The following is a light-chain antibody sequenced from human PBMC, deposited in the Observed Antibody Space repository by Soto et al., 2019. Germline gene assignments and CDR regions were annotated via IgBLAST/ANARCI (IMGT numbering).Light chain of an antibody. CDR2: DAS. CDR1: QSISSY. CDR3: QQRSNWPKIT. J-gene: IGKJ5*01. V-gene: IGKV3-11*01. Sequence: NMLPQTPATLSLSPEERATLSCTASQSISSYLAWYQPKPGHAPRLLIYDASNRATVIPARTSGSGSGTDIVPTISSLEPEDFAVYYGQQRSNWPKITYEQGTRLEIK.